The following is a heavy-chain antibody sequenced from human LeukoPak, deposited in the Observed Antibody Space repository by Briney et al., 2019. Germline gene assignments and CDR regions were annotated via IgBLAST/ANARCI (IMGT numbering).Heavy chain of an antibody. CDR2: IGGSGGDT. J-gene: IGHJ2*01. D-gene: IGHD1-26*01. V-gene: IGHV3-23*01. Sequence: GGSLRLSCAASGFTFSSYAMSWVRQAPGKGLEWVSAIGGSGGDTYYADSVKGRFTISRDNPKNTPYLQMSSLRDEDTAVYYCAKDKWELICWYLDLWGRGTQVTVSS. CDR3: AKDKWELICWYLDL. CDR1: GFTFSSYA.